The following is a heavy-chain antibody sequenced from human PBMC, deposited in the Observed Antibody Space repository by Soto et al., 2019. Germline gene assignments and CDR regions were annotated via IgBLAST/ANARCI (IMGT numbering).Heavy chain of an antibody. Sequence: TLSLTCTVSGGSISSYYWSWIRQPAGKGLEWIGRIYTSGSTNYNPSLKSRVTMSVDTSKNQFSLKLSSVTAADTAVYYCARDRAAYGSGTLGNWFDPWGQGTLVTVSS. V-gene: IGHV4-4*07. CDR2: IYTSGST. D-gene: IGHD3-10*01. J-gene: IGHJ5*02. CDR3: ARDRAAYGSGTLGNWFDP. CDR1: GGSISSYY.